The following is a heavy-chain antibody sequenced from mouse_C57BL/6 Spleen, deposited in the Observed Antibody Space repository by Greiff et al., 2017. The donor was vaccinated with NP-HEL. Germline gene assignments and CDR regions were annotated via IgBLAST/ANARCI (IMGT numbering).Heavy chain of an antibody. Sequence: VQLQQSGPELVKPGASVKISCKASGYAFSSSWMNWVKQRPGKGLEWIGRIYPGDGDTNYNGKFKGKATLTADKSSSTAYMQLSSLTSEDSAVYFCAVITTVVEFDYWGQGTTLTVSS. D-gene: IGHD1-1*01. V-gene: IGHV1-82*01. CDR1: GYAFSSSW. CDR2: IYPGDGDT. CDR3: AVITTVVEFDY. J-gene: IGHJ2*01.